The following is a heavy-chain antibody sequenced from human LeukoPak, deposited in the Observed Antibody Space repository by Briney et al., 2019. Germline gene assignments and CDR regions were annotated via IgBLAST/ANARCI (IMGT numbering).Heavy chain of an antibody. CDR3: ASSYYYVFDY. D-gene: IGHD3-10*02. CDR2: IYYSGST. V-gene: IGHV4-31*03. Sequence: SQTLSLNCTVSRGSIGNADYYWSWIRQHPGKGLEWIGYIYYSGSTYYNPSLKSRVTISVDTSKNQFSLKLSSVTAADTAVYYCASSYYYVFDYWGQGTLVTVSS. CDR1: RGSIGNADYY. J-gene: IGHJ4*02.